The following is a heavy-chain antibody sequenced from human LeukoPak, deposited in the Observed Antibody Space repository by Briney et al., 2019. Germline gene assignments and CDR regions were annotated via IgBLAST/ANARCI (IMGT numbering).Heavy chain of an antibody. Sequence: ASVKVSCKASGYTLTDNHLYWVRQAPGQGLEWMGWIDPNSGVTNFAQNFQGRLTMTRDTSINTAYMELSRLTSDDTTVYYCARGLGINAFDVWGQGTMVTVSS. CDR3: ARGLGINAFDV. D-gene: IGHD7-27*01. J-gene: IGHJ3*01. CDR1: GYTLTDNH. V-gene: IGHV1-2*02. CDR2: IDPNSGVT.